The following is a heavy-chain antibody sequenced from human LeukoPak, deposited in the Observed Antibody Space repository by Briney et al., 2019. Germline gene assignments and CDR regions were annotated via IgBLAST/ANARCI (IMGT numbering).Heavy chain of an antibody. CDR1: GYTFTSYG. V-gene: IGHV1-18*01. J-gene: IGHJ4*02. CDR3: ARATRAGINSSGYLYFDY. D-gene: IGHD3-22*01. CDR2: ISAYNGNT. Sequence: GASVKVSCKASGYTFTSYGISWVRQAPGQGLEWMGWISAYNGNTNYAQKLQGRVTMTTDTSTSTAYMELRSLRSDDTAVYYCARATRAGINSSGYLYFDYWGQGTLVTVSS.